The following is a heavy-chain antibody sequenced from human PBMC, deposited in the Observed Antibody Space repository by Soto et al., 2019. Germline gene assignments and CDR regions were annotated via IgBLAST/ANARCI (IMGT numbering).Heavy chain of an antibody. CDR1: GFTFSDYW. CDR3: ARGIRGKYGMDV. D-gene: IGHD3-10*01. Sequence: EVQLVESGGGLVQPGGSLRLSCATSGFTFSDYWIHWVRQAPGKGLVWVSRINGDGSSTDYADSVKGRFTISRDNAENTVYLQMNSLRAEDTAVYYCARGIRGKYGMDVWGNGTTITVSS. V-gene: IGHV3-74*01. CDR2: INGDGSST. J-gene: IGHJ6*04.